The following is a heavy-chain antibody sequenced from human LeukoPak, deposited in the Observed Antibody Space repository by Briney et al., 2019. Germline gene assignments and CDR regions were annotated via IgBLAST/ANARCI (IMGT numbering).Heavy chain of an antibody. J-gene: IGHJ5*02. CDR1: DGPISGYS. V-gene: IGHV4-59*01. Sequence: KTSETLSLTCTVSDGPISGYSWSWIRQPPGKGLEWIGYIYYSGDTNYNPSLKNRVTLSVDTSRNQLSLQLSSVTTADTAVYYCVRGPYGASISKWFDPWGQGTLVIVSS. D-gene: IGHD4/OR15-4a*01. CDR3: VRGPYGASISKWFDP. CDR2: IYYSGDT.